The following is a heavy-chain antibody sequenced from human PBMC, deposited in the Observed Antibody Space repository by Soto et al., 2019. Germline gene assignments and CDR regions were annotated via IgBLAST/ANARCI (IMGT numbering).Heavy chain of an antibody. CDR1: GGTFSSYA. CDR3: ARDRSLYCSGGSCYSLFAY. Sequence: SVKVSCKASGGTFSSYAISWVRQAPGQGLEWMGGIIPIFGTANYAQKFQGRVTITADESTSTAYMELSSLRSEDAAVYYCARDRSLYCSGGSCYSLFAYWGQGTLDTVSS. CDR2: IIPIFGTA. V-gene: IGHV1-69*13. D-gene: IGHD2-15*01. J-gene: IGHJ4*02.